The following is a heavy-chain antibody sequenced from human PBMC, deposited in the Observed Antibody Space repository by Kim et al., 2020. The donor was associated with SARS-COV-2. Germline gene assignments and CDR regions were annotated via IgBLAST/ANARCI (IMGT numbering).Heavy chain of an antibody. V-gene: IGHV3-21*01. CDR2: ISSSSSYI. CDR1: GFTFSSYS. Sequence: GGSLRLSCAASGFTFSSYSMNWVRQAPGKGLEWVSSISSSSSYIYYADSVKGRFTISRDNAKNSLYLQMNSLRAEDTAVYYCARALVGDIVTYYYGMDVWGQGTTVTVSS. D-gene: IGHD2-15*01. CDR3: ARALVGDIVTYYYGMDV. J-gene: IGHJ6*02.